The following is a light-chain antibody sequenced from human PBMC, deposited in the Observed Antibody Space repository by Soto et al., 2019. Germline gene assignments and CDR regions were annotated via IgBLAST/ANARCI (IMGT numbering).Light chain of an antibody. CDR2: STS. Sequence: QTVVNQEPSLTVSPGGTVTLTRASSTGAVTSGSYPNWLQQKPGQTPRALIYSTSNKHSWTPARFSVSLLEGKAARTLSGVKREDEAEYYCLLCYGGAQLVFGGGTQLTVL. V-gene: IGLV7-43*01. J-gene: IGLJ2*01. CDR1: TGAVTSGSY. CDR3: LLCYGGAQLV.